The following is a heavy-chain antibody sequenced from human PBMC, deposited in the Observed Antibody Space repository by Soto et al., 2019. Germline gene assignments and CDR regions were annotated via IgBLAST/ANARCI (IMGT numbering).Heavy chain of an antibody. Sequence: GGSLRLSCEVSGFTFSSYEMSWVRQAPGKGLECIAYISSSGSTTDHADSVKGRFTVSRDNAKNSLYLEMNSLRVEDSGIYYCAREENYYESSGYAGRYFDYWGQGALVTVSS. J-gene: IGHJ4*02. CDR3: AREENYYESSGYAGRYFDY. D-gene: IGHD3-22*01. CDR1: GFTFSSYE. CDR2: ISSSGSTT. V-gene: IGHV3-48*03.